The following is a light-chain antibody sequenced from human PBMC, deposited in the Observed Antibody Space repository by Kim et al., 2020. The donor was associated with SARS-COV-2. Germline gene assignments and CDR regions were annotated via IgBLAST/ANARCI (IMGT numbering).Light chain of an antibody. CDR2: GKN. Sequence: SSELTQDPAVSVALGQTVRITCQGDSLRSYYASWYQQKPGQAPVLVIYGKNNRPSVIPDRFSGSSSGNTASLTITGAQAEDEADYYCNSRDSSGNLVVFGGGTQLTVL. CDR3: NSRDSSGNLVV. V-gene: IGLV3-19*01. J-gene: IGLJ2*01. CDR1: SLRSYY.